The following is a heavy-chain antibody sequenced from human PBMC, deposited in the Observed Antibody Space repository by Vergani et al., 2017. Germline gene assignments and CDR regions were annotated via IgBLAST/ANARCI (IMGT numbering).Heavy chain of an antibody. V-gene: IGHV4-39*01. J-gene: IGHJ4*02. D-gene: IGHD2-2*01. CDR3: ARFVGYCSSTSCIGFFDY. CDR1: GSSISSSSYY. Sequence: QLQLQESGPGLVKPSETLSLTCTVSGSSISSSSYYWGWIRQPPGKGLEWIGSIYYSGSTYYNPSLKSRVTISVDTSKNQFSLKLSSVTAADTAVYYCARFVGYCSSTSCIGFFDYWGQGTLVTVSS. CDR2: IYYSGST.